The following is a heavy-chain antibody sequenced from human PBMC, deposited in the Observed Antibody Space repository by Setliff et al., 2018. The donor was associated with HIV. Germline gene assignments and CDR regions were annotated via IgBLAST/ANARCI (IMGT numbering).Heavy chain of an antibody. CDR1: GASISNYW. Sequence: SETLSLTCTVSGASISNYWWTRMRQPPGKELEYLGSIHHSGSTYYSPSLKSRVTISVDTSKNQFSLKLSSVTAADTAVYYCARDAKYSSGWYYFDYWGQGTLVTVSS. J-gene: IGHJ4*02. D-gene: IGHD6-19*01. CDR2: IHHSGST. V-gene: IGHV4-59*12. CDR3: ARDAKYSSGWYYFDY.